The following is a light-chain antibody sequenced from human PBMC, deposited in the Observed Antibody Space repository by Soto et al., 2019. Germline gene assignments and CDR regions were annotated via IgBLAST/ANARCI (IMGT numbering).Light chain of an antibody. Sequence: QSVLTQPPSVSGALGQRVTISCTGSSSNIGAGYDVHWYQQLPGTAPKLLIYGNSNRPSGVPDRFSGSKSGTSASLAITGLQAEDEADYYCQSYDSSLSAFYVFGTGTKVTVL. CDR3: QSYDSSLSAFYV. CDR1: SSNIGAGYD. J-gene: IGLJ1*01. CDR2: GNS. V-gene: IGLV1-40*01.